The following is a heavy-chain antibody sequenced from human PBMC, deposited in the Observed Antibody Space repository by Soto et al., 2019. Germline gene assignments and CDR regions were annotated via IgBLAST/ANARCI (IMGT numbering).Heavy chain of an antibody. CDR1: GFTFDDYA. J-gene: IGHJ3*02. CDR3: AKDLYEGPDAFDI. D-gene: IGHD3-3*01. Sequence: EVQLVESGGGLVQPGRSLRLSCAASGFTFDDYAMHWVRQAPGKGLEWVSGISWNSGSIGYADSVKGRFTISRDNAKNSLYLQMNSLRAEDTALYYCAKDLYEGPDAFDIWGQGTMVTVSS. V-gene: IGHV3-9*01. CDR2: ISWNSGSI.